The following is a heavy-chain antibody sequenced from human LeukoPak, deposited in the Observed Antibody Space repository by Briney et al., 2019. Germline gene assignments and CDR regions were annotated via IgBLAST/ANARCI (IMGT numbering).Heavy chain of an antibody. V-gene: IGHV1-46*01. CDR2: INPSGGST. J-gene: IGHJ6*03. CDR3: ARDKYCGGDCRYYYYYYMDV. Sequence: GASVKVSCKTSVYTFTSYYIHWVRQAPGQGLEWMGIINPSGGSTSYAQKFPGRVTMTRDMSPSTVYMELSSLRSEDTAVYDCARDKYCGGDCRYYYYYYMDVWGKGTTVTVSS. CDR1: VYTFTSYY. D-gene: IGHD2-21*02.